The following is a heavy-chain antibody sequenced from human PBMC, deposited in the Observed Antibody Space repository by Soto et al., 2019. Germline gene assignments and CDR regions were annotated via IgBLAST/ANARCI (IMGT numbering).Heavy chain of an antibody. Sequence: SETLSLTCTVSGGSISSYYWSWIRQPPGKGLEWIGYIYYSGSTNYNPSLKSRVTITVDTSKNQFSLKLSSVTAADTAVYYCARVPARARYYYYGMDVWGQGTTVT. CDR1: GGSISSYY. D-gene: IGHD5-12*01. CDR3: ARVPARARYYYYGMDV. CDR2: IYYSGST. V-gene: IGHV4-59*01. J-gene: IGHJ6*02.